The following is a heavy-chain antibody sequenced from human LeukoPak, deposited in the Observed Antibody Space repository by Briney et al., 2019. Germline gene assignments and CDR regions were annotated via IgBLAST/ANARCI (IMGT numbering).Heavy chain of an antibody. CDR2: FDWDDGK. Sequence: SGPALVKPTQTLTLTCTFSGFSLSTSGMCVSWIRQPPGKALEWLALFDWDDGKYYSTSLKTRLTISKDTSKNQVVLTMTNMDPVDTATYYCARINYYGSGSYYGGYFDYWGQGTLVTVSS. V-gene: IGHV2-70*01. CDR3: ARINYYGSGSYYGGYFDY. D-gene: IGHD3-10*01. CDR1: GFSLSTSGMC. J-gene: IGHJ4*02.